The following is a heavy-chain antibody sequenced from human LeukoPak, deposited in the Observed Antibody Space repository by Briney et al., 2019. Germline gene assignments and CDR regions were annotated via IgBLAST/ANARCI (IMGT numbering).Heavy chain of an antibody. D-gene: IGHD3-22*01. V-gene: IGHV3-48*03. Sequence: PGGSLRPSCAASGFTFSSYEMNWVRQAPGKGLEWVSYISSSGSTIYYADSVKGRFTISRDNAKNSLYLQMNSLRAEDTAVYYCARDNYDSSGYYFDWGQGTLVTVSS. J-gene: IGHJ4*02. CDR1: GFTFSSYE. CDR3: ARDNYDSSGYYFD. CDR2: ISSSGSTI.